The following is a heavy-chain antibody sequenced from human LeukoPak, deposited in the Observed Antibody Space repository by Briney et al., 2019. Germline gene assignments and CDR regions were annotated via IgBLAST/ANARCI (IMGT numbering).Heavy chain of an antibody. J-gene: IGHJ4*02. CDR3: AKWKYSNSGIDDY. Sequence: TGGSLRLSCAASGFTFGTYAMSWVRQTPGKSLEWVSIISNGGITTYYADSVRGRFTISRDNSKNRLYLQMSSLRAEDTAVYYCAKWKYSNSGIDDYWGQGTLVTVSS. V-gene: IGHV3-23*01. CDR2: ISNGGITT. CDR1: GFTFGTYA. D-gene: IGHD6-6*01.